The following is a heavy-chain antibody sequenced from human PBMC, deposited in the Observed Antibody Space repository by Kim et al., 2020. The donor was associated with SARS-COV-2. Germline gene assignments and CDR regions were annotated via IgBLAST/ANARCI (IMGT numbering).Heavy chain of an antibody. CDR1: GYTLTELS. Sequence: ASVKVSCKVSGYTLTELSMHWVRQAPGKGLEWMGGFDPEDGETIYAQKFQGRVTMTEDTSTDTAYMELSSLRSEDTAVYYCATDPLVVYAFDIWGQGTMVTVSS. V-gene: IGHV1-24*01. J-gene: IGHJ3*02. CDR2: FDPEDGET. D-gene: IGHD3-22*01. CDR3: ATDPLVVYAFDI.